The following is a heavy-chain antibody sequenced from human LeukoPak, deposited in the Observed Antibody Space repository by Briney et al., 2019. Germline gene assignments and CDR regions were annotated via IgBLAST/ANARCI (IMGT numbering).Heavy chain of an antibody. V-gene: IGHV3-30*02. CDR2: IRYDESKK. CDR1: GFTFSNFG. J-gene: IGHJ4*02. Sequence: PGRSLRLSCAASGFTFSNFGMHWVRQAPGKGLEWVAFIRYDESKKYYADSVKGRFTISRDNSKNTLSLQMNSLRAEDTAVYYCAKRACSITSCYPYYFDNWGQGTLVTVSS. CDR3: AKRACSITSCYPYYFDN. D-gene: IGHD2-2*01.